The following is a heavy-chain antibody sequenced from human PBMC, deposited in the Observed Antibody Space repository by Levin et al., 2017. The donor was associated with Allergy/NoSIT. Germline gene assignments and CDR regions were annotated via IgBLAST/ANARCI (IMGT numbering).Heavy chain of an antibody. CDR1: GFTFSSYS. J-gene: IGHJ4*02. CDR2: ISSSGSFI. CDR3: AREGIAVAGRGGTLDY. V-gene: IGHV3-21*05. D-gene: IGHD6-19*01. Sequence: KPGGSLRLSCAASGFTFSSYSMNWVRQAPGKGLEWVSYISSSGSFIYHADSVKGRFTISRDNAKNSLYLQMNSLRAEDTAVYYCAREGIAVAGRGGTLDYWGQGTLVTVSS.